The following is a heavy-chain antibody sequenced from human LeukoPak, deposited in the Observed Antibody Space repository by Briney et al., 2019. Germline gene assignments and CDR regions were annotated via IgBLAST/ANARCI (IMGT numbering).Heavy chain of an antibody. CDR2: ISYDGSNK. J-gene: IGHJ6*02. CDR3: ASTTGSYYYYGMDV. V-gene: IGHV3-30-3*01. Sequence: PGGSLRLSCAASGFTFSNYAMHWVRQAPGKGLEWVAVISYDGSNKCYADSVKGRFTISRDNSKNTLYLQMNSLRPEDTAVYFCASTTGSYYYYGMDVWGQGTTVTVSS. CDR1: GFTFSNYA. D-gene: IGHD3-10*01.